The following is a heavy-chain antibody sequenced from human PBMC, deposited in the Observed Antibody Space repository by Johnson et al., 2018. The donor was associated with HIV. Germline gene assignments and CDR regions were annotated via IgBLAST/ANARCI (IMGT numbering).Heavy chain of an antibody. J-gene: IGHJ3*02. CDR3: AREGRGRIDAFDI. V-gene: IGHV3-30*14. D-gene: IGHD3-16*01. Sequence: QVQLVESGGGVVQPGKSLRLSCVASGFTFRSYAMHWVRQAPGKGLEWVTLISYDENNKLFADSVKGRFTISRDNSKNTLYLQMGSLRAEDMAVYYCAREGRGRIDAFDIWGQGTMVTVSS. CDR2: ISYDENNK. CDR1: GFTFRSYA.